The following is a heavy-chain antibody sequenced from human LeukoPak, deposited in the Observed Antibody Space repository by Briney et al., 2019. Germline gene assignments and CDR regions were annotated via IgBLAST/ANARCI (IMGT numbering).Heavy chain of an antibody. CDR1: GFTFSSYW. D-gene: IGHD1-26*01. J-gene: IGHJ4*02. Sequence: PGGSLRLSCAASGFTFSSYWMLWVRQPPGKGLVWVSRITSDGSGIGYADSVKGRFSTSRDNAKITLYLQMNSLRAEDTAVYYCASGRLVGAPDYWGQGTLVTVSS. CDR3: ASGRLVGAPDY. CDR2: ITSDGSGI. V-gene: IGHV3-74*01.